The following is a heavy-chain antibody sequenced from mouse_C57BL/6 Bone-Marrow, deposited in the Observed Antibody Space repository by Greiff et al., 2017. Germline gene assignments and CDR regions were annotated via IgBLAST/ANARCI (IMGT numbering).Heavy chain of an antibody. J-gene: IGHJ3*01. CDR3: ARGSYGPWFAD. Sequence: EVQLKQSGPELVKPGASVKISCKASGYSFTDYNMNWVKQSTGQSLEWIGVINPNYGTTSYNQKFKGKATLTVDQSSSTAYMQLNSLTSEDSAVXYCARGSYGPWFADWGKGTLVTVSA. CDR1: GYSFTDYN. CDR2: INPNYGTT. D-gene: IGHD1-2*01. V-gene: IGHV1-39*01.